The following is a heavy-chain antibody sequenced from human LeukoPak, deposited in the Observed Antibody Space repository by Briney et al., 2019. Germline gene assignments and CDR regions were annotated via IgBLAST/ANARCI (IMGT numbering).Heavy chain of an antibody. J-gene: IGHJ3*02. CDR3: AVYSSGWYNTFDI. CDR2: IKQDGSEK. CDR1: GFTFDNYW. D-gene: IGHD6-19*01. V-gene: IGHV3-7*01. Sequence: GGSLRLSCEASGFTFDNYWMSRVRQAPGKGLEWVANIKQDGSEKYYVDSVKGRFTISRDNAKNSLFLQMNSLGAEGTAVYYCAVYSSGWYNTFDIWGQGTMVTVSS.